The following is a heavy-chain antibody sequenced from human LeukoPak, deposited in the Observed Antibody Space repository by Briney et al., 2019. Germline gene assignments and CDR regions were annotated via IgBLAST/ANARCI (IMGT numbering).Heavy chain of an antibody. Sequence: SETLSLTCTVSGGSISGYYWSWIRQPPGKGLEWIGYIYNSGSTNYNPSLKSRVTISVDTSKNQFSLKLSSVTAADTAVYYCARLTYGDIWGQGTMVTVSS. CDR1: GGSISGYY. CDR2: IYNSGST. V-gene: IGHV4-59*08. D-gene: IGHD2-8*01. J-gene: IGHJ3*02. CDR3: ARLTYGDI.